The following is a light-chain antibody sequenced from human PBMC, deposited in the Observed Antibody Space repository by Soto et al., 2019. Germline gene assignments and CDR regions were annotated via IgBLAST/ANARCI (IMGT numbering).Light chain of an antibody. Sequence: QSALTQPASVSGSPGQSITISCTGTSSDVCGYNYVSWYHQHPCKAPKLMIYEVSNRPAGVSNRFSGSKSGNTASLNISGRPAEDEADYYCSSYTSSSTYVVFGGGTKLTVL. CDR1: SSDVCGYNY. CDR2: EVS. J-gene: IGLJ2*01. V-gene: IGLV2-14*01. CDR3: SSYTSSSTYVV.